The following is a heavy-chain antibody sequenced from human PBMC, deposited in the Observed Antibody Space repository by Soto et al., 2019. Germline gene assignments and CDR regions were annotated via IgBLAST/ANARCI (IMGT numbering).Heavy chain of an antibody. CDR2: IWYDGSNK. D-gene: IGHD2-2*01. Sequence: VQLVESGGGVVQPGRSLRLSCAASGFTFSSYGMHWVRQAPGKGLEWVAVIWYDGSNKYYADSVKGRFTIYRNNSKNTLYLQMNSLRAEDTAVYYCARDQEDRPSWTFYYYYYGMDVWGQGTTVTVSS. CDR3: ARDQEDRPSWTFYYYYYGMDV. J-gene: IGHJ6*02. V-gene: IGHV3-33*01. CDR1: GFTFSSYG.